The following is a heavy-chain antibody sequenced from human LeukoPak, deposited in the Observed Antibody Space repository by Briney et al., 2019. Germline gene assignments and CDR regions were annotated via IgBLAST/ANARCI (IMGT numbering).Heavy chain of an antibody. CDR2: MNPNSGNT. Sequence: ASVKVSCKASGYTFTTYSFSWVRQAPGQGLEWMGWMNPNSGNTGYAQKFQGRVTMTRNTSISTAYMELSSLRSEDTAVYYCARDIYYDSSGYYVYWGQGTLVTVSS. CDR1: GYTFTTYS. V-gene: IGHV1-8*01. D-gene: IGHD3-22*01. CDR3: ARDIYYDSSGYYVY. J-gene: IGHJ4*02.